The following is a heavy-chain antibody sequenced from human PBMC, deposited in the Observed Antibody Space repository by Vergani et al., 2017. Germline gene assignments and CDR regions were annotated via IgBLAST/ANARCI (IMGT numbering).Heavy chain of an antibody. CDR2: IYYSGRT. J-gene: IGHJ5*02. V-gene: IGHV4-61*01. CDR3: ARDLTGWFDP. CDR1: GGSVSSGSYY. Sequence: QVQLQESGPGLVKPSETLSLTCTVSGGSVSSGSYYWSWIRQPPGKGLEWIGYIYYSGRTNYNPSLKSLVTISVDTSKNQFSLKLSSVTAADTAVYYCARDLTGWFDPWGQGTLVTVSS.